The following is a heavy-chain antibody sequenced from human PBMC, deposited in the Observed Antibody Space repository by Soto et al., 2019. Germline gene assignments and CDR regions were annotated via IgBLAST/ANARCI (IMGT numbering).Heavy chain of an antibody. V-gene: IGHV1-18*04. Sequence: ASVKVSCKASGYVFSSYGFSWVRQAPGQGLEWMGWISPYNGKTKYAQKLQARATVTTDTSTTTAYMELRSLRFDDTAVYCCARLHYDTSGYPLGAFDIWGQGTMVTVSS. D-gene: IGHD3-22*01. CDR1: GYVFSSYG. CDR3: ARLHYDTSGYPLGAFDI. CDR2: ISPYNGKT. J-gene: IGHJ3*02.